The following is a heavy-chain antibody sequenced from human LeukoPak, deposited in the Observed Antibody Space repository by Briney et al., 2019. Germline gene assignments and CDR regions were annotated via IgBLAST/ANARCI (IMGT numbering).Heavy chain of an antibody. Sequence: GASVKVSCKASGYTFTSYAMHWVRQAPGQRLEWMGWINAGNGNTKYSQKFQGRVTITRDTSASTAYMELSSLRSEDTAVYYCAKDMVGATQFDYWGQGTLVTVSS. V-gene: IGHV1-3*01. D-gene: IGHD1-26*01. CDR1: GYTFTSYA. CDR3: AKDMVGATQFDY. J-gene: IGHJ4*02. CDR2: INAGNGNT.